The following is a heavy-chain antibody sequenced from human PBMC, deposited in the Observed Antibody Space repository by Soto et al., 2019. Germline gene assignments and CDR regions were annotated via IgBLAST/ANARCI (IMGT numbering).Heavy chain of an antibody. V-gene: IGHV3-30-3*01. CDR3: ARENYGGNSHFDY. CDR2: ISYDGSNK. CDR1: GFTFSSYA. D-gene: IGHD4-17*01. J-gene: IGHJ4*02. Sequence: QVQLVESGGGVVQPGRSLRLSCAASGFTFSSYAMHWVRQAPGKGLEWVAVISYDGSNKYYADSVKGRFTISRDNSKNTLYLQMNSLRAEDTAVYYCARENYGGNSHFDYWGPGTLVTVSS.